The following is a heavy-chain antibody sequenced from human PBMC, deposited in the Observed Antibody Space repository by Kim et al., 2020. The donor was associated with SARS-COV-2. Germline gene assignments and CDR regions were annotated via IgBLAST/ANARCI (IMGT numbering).Heavy chain of an antibody. J-gene: IGHJ6*02. Sequence: GGSLRLSCAASGFTFSSYGMHWVRQAPGKGLEWVAVISYDGSNKYYADSVKGRFTISRDNSKNTLYLQMNSLRAEDTAVYYCAKDLELYYGMDVWGQGTTVTVSS. CDR1: GFTFSSYG. CDR3: AKDLELYYGMDV. D-gene: IGHD3-3*01. CDR2: ISYDGSNK. V-gene: IGHV3-30*18.